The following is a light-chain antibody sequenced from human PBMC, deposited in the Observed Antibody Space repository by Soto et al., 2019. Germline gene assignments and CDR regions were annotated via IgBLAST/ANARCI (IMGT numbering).Light chain of an antibody. CDR2: TAS. CDR3: HKYNSLRT. CDR1: QSISSW. J-gene: IGKJ1*01. V-gene: IGKV1-5*03. Sequence: DIQMTQSPSTLSASVGDRVTITCRASQSISSWLAWYQQKPGKAPKLLISTASSLESGVPYRFSGSGSGTEFALSSSSLQPDGFATYYCHKYNSLRTFGQGTKVEIK.